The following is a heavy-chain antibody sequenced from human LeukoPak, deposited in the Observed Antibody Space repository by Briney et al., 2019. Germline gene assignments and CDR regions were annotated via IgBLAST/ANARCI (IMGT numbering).Heavy chain of an antibody. D-gene: IGHD3-16*01. V-gene: IGHV4-61*02. CDR3: VRSFWGYYFDY. CDR2: IYASGTT. CDR1: GGSLSTANYY. Sequence: SQTLSLTCTVSGGSLSTANYYWSWIRQPAGKGLEWIGRIYASGTTTHNPSLKSRVTISLDTSKNQFSLNLSSVTAADTAVYYCVRSFWGYYFDYWGRGILVTVSS. J-gene: IGHJ4*02.